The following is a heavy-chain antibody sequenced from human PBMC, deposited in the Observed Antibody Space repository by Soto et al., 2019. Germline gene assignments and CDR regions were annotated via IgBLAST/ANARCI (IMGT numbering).Heavy chain of an antibody. V-gene: IGHV3-11*01. CDR2: IDTSGTKI. Sequence: QVQLVESGGDLVKPGGSLRLSCAASGYTFSDYYMSWIRQAPGKGLEWISYIDTSGTKIYYADSVKGRFTITRDNAKNSLYLEMKSLRDEATAVYYCASHYDMWSGYLSPVDYWGQGPRVTVSS. D-gene: IGHD3-3*01. J-gene: IGHJ4*02. CDR1: GYTFSDYY. CDR3: ASHYDMWSGYLSPVDY.